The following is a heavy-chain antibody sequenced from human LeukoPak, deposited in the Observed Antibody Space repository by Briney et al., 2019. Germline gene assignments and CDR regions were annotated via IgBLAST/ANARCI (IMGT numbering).Heavy chain of an antibody. V-gene: IGHV3-11*06. CDR3: ASGVKCSGGSCYYFDY. D-gene: IGHD2-15*01. J-gene: IGHJ4*02. CDR1: GFTFSDYY. CDR2: ISSSSSSYT. Sequence: GGSLRLSCAASGFTFSDYYMSWIRQAPGKGLEWVSYISSSSSSYTNYADSVKGRFTISRDNAKNSLYLQMNSLRAEDTAVYYCASGVKCSGGSCYYFDYWGQGTLVTVSS.